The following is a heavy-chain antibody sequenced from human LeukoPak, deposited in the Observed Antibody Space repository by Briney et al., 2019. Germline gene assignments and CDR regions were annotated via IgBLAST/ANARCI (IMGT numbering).Heavy chain of an antibody. CDR2: IYSGGST. CDR1: GFTVSSNY. Sequence: GGSLRLSCAASGFTVSSNYMSWVRQALGKGLEWVSVIYSGGSTYYADSVKGRFTVSRDNAKDSLYLQLDSLRAEDSAVYYCARDRWEDWLPYYWGQGSLVTVSS. V-gene: IGHV3-53*01. J-gene: IGHJ4*02. CDR3: ARDRWEDWLPYY. D-gene: IGHD3/OR15-3a*01.